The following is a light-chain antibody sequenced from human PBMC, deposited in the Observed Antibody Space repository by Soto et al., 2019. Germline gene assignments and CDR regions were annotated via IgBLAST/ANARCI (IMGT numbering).Light chain of an antibody. CDR3: MQSTQLPLT. CDR1: QRLLHITGETF. Sequence: DVVMTKTPLSMAVATGKRASICCKSSQRLLHITGETFLFWYLQKPGHSPQLLLYAVSTPDAGVPGLCSGCSSDTDVTLVISLVYTDDVFNYYYMQSTQLPLTFGQGRLLAIK. CDR2: AVS. V-gene: IGKV2D-29*02. J-gene: IGKJ5*01.